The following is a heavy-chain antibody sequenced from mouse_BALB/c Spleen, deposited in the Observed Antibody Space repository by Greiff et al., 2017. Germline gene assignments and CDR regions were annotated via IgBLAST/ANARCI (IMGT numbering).Heavy chain of an antibody. J-gene: IGHJ1*01. CDR1: GFNIKDTY. Sequence: EVQLQESGAELVKPGASVKLSCTASGFNIKDTYMHWVKQRPEQGLEWIGRIDPANGNTKYDPKFQGKATITADTSSNTAYLQLSSLTSEDTAVYYCASNGYYWYFDVWGAGTTVTVSS. CDR3: ASNGYYWYFDV. V-gene: IGHV14-3*02. D-gene: IGHD2-2*01. CDR2: IDPANGNT.